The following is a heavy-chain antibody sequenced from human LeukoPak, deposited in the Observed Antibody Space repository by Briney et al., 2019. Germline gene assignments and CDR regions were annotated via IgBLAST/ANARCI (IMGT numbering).Heavy chain of an antibody. CDR2: IRSDGSDT. CDR3: ARDWFHLIDY. J-gene: IGHJ4*02. Sequence: GGSLRLSCAASGFTFRDTWMHWVRHAPGEGLVWVSRIRSDGSDTRYAECVKGRFTISRDNAKNTLYLQVNSLRAEDTAVYYCARDWFHLIDYWGQGTLVTVPS. V-gene: IGHV3-74*01. D-gene: IGHD3-10*01. CDR1: GFTFRDTW.